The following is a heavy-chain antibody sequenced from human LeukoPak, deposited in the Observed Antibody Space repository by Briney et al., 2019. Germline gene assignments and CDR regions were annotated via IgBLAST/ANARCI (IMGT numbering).Heavy chain of an antibody. CDR1: GYTFTGYY. J-gene: IGHJ3*02. CDR3: ARGYQAAFDI. D-gene: IGHD6-13*01. Sequence: ASVKVSCKACGYTFTGYYMHWVRQAPGQGLEWMGRINPNTGGTDYAQEFQGRVTLTRDTSIGTAYMELSRLTSDDTAVYYCARGYQAAFDIWGQGTMVTVSS. V-gene: IGHV1-2*06. CDR2: INPNTGGT.